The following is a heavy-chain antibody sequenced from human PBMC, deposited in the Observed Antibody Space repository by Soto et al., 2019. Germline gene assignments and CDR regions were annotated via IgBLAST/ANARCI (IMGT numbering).Heavy chain of an antibody. CDR3: AREGGAGTYMGFDY. J-gene: IGHJ4*02. CDR2: IYHSGTT. D-gene: IGHD6-19*01. V-gene: IGHV4-4*02. Sequence: QVQLQESGPGVVKPLGTLALTCTVSGGSISTNNWWMWVRQSPEKGLEWIGEIYHSGTTNYNPSFNSRVNMSVDNSNNQFSLMLTSVTTEDTAIYYCAREGGAGTYMGFDYWGQGTLVTVSS. CDR1: GGSISTNNW.